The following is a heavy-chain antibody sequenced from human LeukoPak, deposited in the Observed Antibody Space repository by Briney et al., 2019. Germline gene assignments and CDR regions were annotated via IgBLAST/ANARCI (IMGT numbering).Heavy chain of an antibody. CDR1: GGSISSYY. J-gene: IGHJ2*01. CDR2: IYYSGST. D-gene: IGHD6-25*01. V-gene: IGHV4-59*08. CDR3: ARQGGGFWYFDL. Sequence: PSETLSLTCTVSGGSISSYYWSWIRQPPGKGLEWIGYIYYSGSTYYNPSLKSRVTISVDTSKNQFSLKLSSVTAADTAVYYCARQGGGFWYFDLWGRGTLVTVSS.